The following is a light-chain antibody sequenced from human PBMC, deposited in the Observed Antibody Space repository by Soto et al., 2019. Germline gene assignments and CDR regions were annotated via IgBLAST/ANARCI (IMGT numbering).Light chain of an antibody. CDR2: KVS. CDR3: MQATQYRPYT. Sequence: DVVLTQTPLSSPVTLGQPASISCRSSQSLEHSDGNTYLSWLHQRPGQPPRLLIYKVSHRFSGVPXRXRGGGAGTDFTLKISRVEAEDVGIYYCMQATQYRPYTFGQGTKLEIK. V-gene: IGKV2-24*01. J-gene: IGKJ2*01. CDR1: QSLEHSDGNTY.